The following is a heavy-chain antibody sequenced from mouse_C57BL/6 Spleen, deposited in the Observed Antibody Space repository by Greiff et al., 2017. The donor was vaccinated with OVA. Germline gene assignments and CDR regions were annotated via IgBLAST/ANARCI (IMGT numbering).Heavy chain of an antibody. D-gene: IGHD6-1*01. J-gene: IGHJ4*01. CDR3: ARVPSYYAMDY. V-gene: IGHV1-80*01. Sequence: VQLQQSGAELVKPGASVKISCKASGYAFSSYWMNWVKQRPGKGLEWIGQIYPGDGDTNYNGKFKGKATLTADKSSRTAYMQLSSLPSEDSAVYFCARVPSYYAMDYWGQGTSVTVSS. CDR1: GYAFSSYW. CDR2: IYPGDGDT.